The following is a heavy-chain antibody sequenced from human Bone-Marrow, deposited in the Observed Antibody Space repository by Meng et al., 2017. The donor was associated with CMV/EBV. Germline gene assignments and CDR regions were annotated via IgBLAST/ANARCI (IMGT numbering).Heavy chain of an antibody. CDR2: ISSSSSYI. Sequence: GGSLRLSCAASGFTFSSYSMNWVRQAPGKGLERVSSISSSSSYIYYADSVKGRFTISRDNAKNSLYLQMNSLRAEDTAVYYCAKCPLRFLETHGMDVWSQGTTVTVSS. D-gene: IGHD3-3*01. V-gene: IGHV3-21*01. J-gene: IGHJ6*02. CDR3: AKCPLRFLETHGMDV. CDR1: GFTFSSYS.